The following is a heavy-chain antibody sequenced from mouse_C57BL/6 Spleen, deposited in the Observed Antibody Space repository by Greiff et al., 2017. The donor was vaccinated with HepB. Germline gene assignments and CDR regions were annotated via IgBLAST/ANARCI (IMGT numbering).Heavy chain of an antibody. CDR3: ARRGDGYYPDY. CDR1: GYTFTSYW. Sequence: QVQLQQPGAELVKPGASVKLSCKASGYTFTSYWMQWVKQRPGQGLERIGEIDPSDSYTNYNQKFKGKATLTVDTSSSTAYMQLSSLTSEDSAVYYCARRGDGYYPDYWGQGTTLTVSS. CDR2: IDPSDSYT. J-gene: IGHJ2*01. D-gene: IGHD2-3*01. V-gene: IGHV1-50*01.